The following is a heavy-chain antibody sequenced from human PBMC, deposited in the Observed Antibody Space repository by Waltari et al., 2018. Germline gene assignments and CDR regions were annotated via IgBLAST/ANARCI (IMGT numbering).Heavy chain of an antibody. D-gene: IGHD6-13*01. Sequence: QVQLQESGPGLVKPSETLSLTCAVSGYSISSGYYWGWIRQPPGKGLEWIGSIYHSGGTSYNPSLKSRVTISVDTSKNQFSLKLSSVTAADTAVYYCARVGYSSSWYYYYGMDVWGQGTTVTVSS. J-gene: IGHJ6*02. CDR1: GYSISSGYY. CDR2: IYHSGGT. CDR3: ARVGYSSSWYYYYGMDV. V-gene: IGHV4-38-2*01.